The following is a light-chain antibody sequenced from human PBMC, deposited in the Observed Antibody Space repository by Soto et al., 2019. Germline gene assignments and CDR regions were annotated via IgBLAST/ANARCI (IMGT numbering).Light chain of an antibody. CDR1: QFISTY. V-gene: IGKV1-39*01. Sequence: DIQMTQSPSSLSASVGDRVTIPCRSSQFISTYLSWYQQKPGKAPKLLIYATSSLQSGVPSRFSGSGSGTDFTLTISSLQPEDFATYYCQQSYSLPPTFGRGPRWIS. J-gene: IGKJ2*01. CDR2: ATS. CDR3: QQSYSLPPT.